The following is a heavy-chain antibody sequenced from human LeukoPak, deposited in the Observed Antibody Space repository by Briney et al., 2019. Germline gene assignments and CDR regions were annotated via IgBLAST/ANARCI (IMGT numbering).Heavy chain of an antibody. J-gene: IGHJ4*02. CDR2: ISSSSSYI. V-gene: IGHV3-21*01. CDR3: ARDNQWLVPYYFDY. D-gene: IGHD6-19*01. Sequence: GGSLRLSCAASGFTFSSYSMNWVRQAPGKGLEWVSSISSSSSYIYYADSVKGRFTISRDNAKNSLYLQMNSLRAEDTAVYYCARDNQWLVPYYFDYWGQGTPVTVSS. CDR1: GFTFSSYS.